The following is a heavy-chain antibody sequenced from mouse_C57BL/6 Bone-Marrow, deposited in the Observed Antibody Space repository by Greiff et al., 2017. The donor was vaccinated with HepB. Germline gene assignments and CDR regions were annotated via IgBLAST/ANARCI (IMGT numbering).Heavy chain of an antibody. Sequence: QVQLQQPGAELVRPGSSVKLSCKASGYTFTSYWMHWVKRRPIQGLEWIGNIDPSDSVTNYNQKFKDKATLTVDKSSSTAYMQLSSRTSEDSAVYYCAREGEDYDGYAYWGQGTLVTVTA. CDR3: AREGEDYDGYAY. D-gene: IGHD2-4*01. CDR2: IDPSDSVT. CDR1: GYTFTSYW. J-gene: IGHJ3*01. V-gene: IGHV1-52*01.